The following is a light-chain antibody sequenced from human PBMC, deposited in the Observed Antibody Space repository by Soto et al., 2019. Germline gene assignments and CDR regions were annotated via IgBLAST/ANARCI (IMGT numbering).Light chain of an antibody. V-gene: IGKV3-15*01. Sequence: IGMTQSPATLSVAPGGRVTFSCRASQGISKKVAWYQHKPGQAPRLLISAVATGDPGVPARFSGSGSGTAFTLTINSLQSEDFATYYCQQYHTWPVTFGGGTKVEIK. CDR3: QQYHTWPVT. CDR1: QGISKK. J-gene: IGKJ4*01. CDR2: AVA.